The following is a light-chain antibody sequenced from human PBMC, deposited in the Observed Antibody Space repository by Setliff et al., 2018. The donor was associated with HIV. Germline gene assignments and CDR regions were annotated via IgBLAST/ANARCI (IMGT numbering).Light chain of an antibody. CDR3: SSYSRSSTFGV. CDR2: DVT. V-gene: IGLV2-14*03. J-gene: IGLJ1*01. CDR1: RSDIGGYDY. Sequence: LTQPASVSGSPGQSITISCTGTRSDIGGYDYVSWFQHPPGKAPKLMMSDVTKRPPGVSNRFSGSKSGNTASLTISGLQAEDEADYYCSSYSRSSTFGVFGTGTKVTVL.